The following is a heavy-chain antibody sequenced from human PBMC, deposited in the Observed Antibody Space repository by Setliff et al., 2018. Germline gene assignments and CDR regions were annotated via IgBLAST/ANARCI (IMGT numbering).Heavy chain of an antibody. CDR3: VKAHYCRSTSCAFDY. CDR2: VSGGGDTT. D-gene: IGHD2-2*01. Sequence: GGSLRLSCAASGFTFSSYAMSWVRQAPGKGLNWVSAVSGGGDTTSYAASVKGRFTISRDNSKNTVYLQMNSLRAEDTALYYCVKAHYCRSTSCAFDYWGQGALVTVSS. J-gene: IGHJ4*02. CDR1: GFTFSSYA. V-gene: IGHV3-23*01.